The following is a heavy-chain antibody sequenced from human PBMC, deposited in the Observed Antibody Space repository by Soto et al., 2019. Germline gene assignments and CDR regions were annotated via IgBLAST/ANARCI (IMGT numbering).Heavy chain of an antibody. V-gene: IGHV4-38-2*02. CDR1: GYSISSGYY. J-gene: IGHJ4*02. D-gene: IGHD2-21*02. CDR2: IYHSGST. CDR3: ARDLAYCGGDCYSDY. Sequence: AETLSLTCAVSGYSISSGYYWGFIRQPPGKGLEWIGSIYHSGSTYYNPSLKSRVTISVDTSKNQFSLKLSSVTAADTAVYYCARDLAYCGGDCYSDYWGQGTLVTV.